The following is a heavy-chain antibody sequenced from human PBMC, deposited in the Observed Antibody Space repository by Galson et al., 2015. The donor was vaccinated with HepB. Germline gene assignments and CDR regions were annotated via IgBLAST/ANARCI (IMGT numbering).Heavy chain of an antibody. D-gene: IGHD1-26*01. CDR1: GYTFGDYY. V-gene: IGHV1-2*02. Sequence: SVKVSCKASGYTFGDYYIHWVRQAPGQGLEWMGWINANTGGTNYAQKFQGRVTMTRDTSITTAYVELSSLRPDDTAIYFCGRDHVLIAGATTHPRSLDSWGQGTLITVSS. CDR2: INANTGGT. J-gene: IGHJ4*02. CDR3: GRDHVLIAGATTHPRSLDS.